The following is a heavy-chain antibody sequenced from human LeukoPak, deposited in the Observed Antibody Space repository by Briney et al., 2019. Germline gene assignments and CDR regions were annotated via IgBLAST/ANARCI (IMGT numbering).Heavy chain of an antibody. CDR2: INHSGST. CDR3: ARGSMLRGLIIPYYFDH. D-gene: IGHD3-10*01. CDR1: GGSFSGYY. Sequence: PSETLSLTCAVYGGSFSGYYWSWIRQPPGKGLEWIGEINHSGSTNYNPSLKSRVTISVDTSKNQFSLNLSSVTAADTAVYYCARGSMLRGLIIPYYFDHWGQGTLVTISS. V-gene: IGHV4-34*01. J-gene: IGHJ4*02.